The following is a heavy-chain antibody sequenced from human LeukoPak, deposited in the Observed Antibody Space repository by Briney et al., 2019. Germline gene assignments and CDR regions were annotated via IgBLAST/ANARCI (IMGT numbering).Heavy chain of an antibody. CDR2: MNPNSGST. J-gene: IGHJ4*02. V-gene: IGHV1-8*01. Sequence: ASVKVSCKASGYSFISFDINWVRQATGQGLEWLGWMNPNSGSTGYAQNFQGRVSMTRDTSISTAYMELSNLGSEDTAVYYCTRNLARTGDFDYWGQGTPVTVSS. CDR1: GYSFISFD. D-gene: IGHD5-12*01. CDR3: TRNLARTGDFDY.